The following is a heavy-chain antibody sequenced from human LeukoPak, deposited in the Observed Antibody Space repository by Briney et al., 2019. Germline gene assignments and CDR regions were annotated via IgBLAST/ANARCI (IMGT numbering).Heavy chain of an antibody. CDR3: TRSPESGAHVFDV. J-gene: IGHJ3*01. V-gene: IGHV3-72*01. CDR1: GFTFSDHY. CDR2: MRNKANSYTX. D-gene: IGHD1-14*01. Sequence: GGSLRLSCTASGFTFSDHYIDWVRQAPGKGLEXXXXMRNKANSYTXXXAXXXXGRLTLSRDDLKRLVFLQLNSLKVEDTAVYYCTRSPESGAHVFDVWGQGTMVTVSS.